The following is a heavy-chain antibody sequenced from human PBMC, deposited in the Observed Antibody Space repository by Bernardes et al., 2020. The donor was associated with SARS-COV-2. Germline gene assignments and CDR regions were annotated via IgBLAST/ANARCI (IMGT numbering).Heavy chain of an antibody. V-gene: IGHV3-30*18. CDR3: AKPQSGGYFYYGMDV. Sequence: GGSLRLSCAASGFTFSSSGMHWVRQAPGKGLEWVAVISYDGSNKYYADSVKGRFTISRDNSKNTLYLQMNSLRAEDTAVYYCAKPQSGGYFYYGMDVWGQGTTVTVSS. CDR2: ISYDGSNK. J-gene: IGHJ6*02. CDR1: GFTFSSSG. D-gene: IGHD6-25*01.